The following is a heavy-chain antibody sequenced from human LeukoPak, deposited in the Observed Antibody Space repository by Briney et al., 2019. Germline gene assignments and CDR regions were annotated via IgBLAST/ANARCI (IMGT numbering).Heavy chain of an antibody. CDR2: IWYDGSNK. CDR1: GFTFSSYG. D-gene: IGHD1-1*01. J-gene: IGHJ4*02. Sequence: PGGSLRLSCAASGFTFSSYGMHWVRQAPGKGLEWVAVIWYDGSNKYYADSVKGRFTISRDNSKNTLYLQTNSLRAEDTAVYYCAREAGTTGVDYWGQGTLVTVSS. CDR3: AREAGTTGVDY. V-gene: IGHV3-33*01.